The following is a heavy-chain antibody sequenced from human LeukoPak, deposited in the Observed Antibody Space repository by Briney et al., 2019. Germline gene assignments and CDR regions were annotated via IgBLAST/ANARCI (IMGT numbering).Heavy chain of an antibody. J-gene: IGHJ4*02. CDR1: GFTFSDYA. V-gene: IGHV3-30*15. CDR3: ARDPSLGYFDY. CDR2: ISYDGGSE. Sequence: GSLRLSCAASGFTFSDYAMHWVRQAPGKGLEWVAVISYDGGSEFSSDSVRGRFTISRDNSKNTLYLQVSSLRAEDTAVYFCARDPSLGYFDYWGQGTLVTVSS.